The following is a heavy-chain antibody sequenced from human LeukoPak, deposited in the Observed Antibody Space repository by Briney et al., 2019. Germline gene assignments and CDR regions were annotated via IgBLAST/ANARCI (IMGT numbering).Heavy chain of an antibody. D-gene: IGHD6-19*01. Sequence: PGGSLRLSCAASGFTFSSYGMHWVRQAPGKGLEWVAVISYDGSNKYYADSVKGRFTISRDNSKNTLYLQMNSLRAEDTAVYYCAKTSSGWYADADYWGQGTLVTVSS. J-gene: IGHJ4*02. CDR3: AKTSSGWYADADY. CDR2: ISYDGSNK. CDR1: GFTFSSYG. V-gene: IGHV3-30*18.